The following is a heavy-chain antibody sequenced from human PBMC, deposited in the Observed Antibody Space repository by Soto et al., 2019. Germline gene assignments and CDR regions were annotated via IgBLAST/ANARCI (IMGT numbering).Heavy chain of an antibody. J-gene: IGHJ4*02. CDR3: AKDCRQLASYFDS. CDR2: ISYDGSNK. Sequence: QVQLVESGGGVVQPGRSLRLSCAASGFTFSSYGMHWVRQAPGKGLEWVAVISYDGSNKYYADAVKGRFTISRDNSKNTLYLQMNSLRAEDTAVYYCAKDCRQLASYFDSWGQGTLVTVSS. CDR1: GFTFSSYG. D-gene: IGHD6-6*01. V-gene: IGHV3-30*18.